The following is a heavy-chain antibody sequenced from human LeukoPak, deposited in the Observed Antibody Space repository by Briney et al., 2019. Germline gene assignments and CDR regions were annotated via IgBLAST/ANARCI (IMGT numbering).Heavy chain of an antibody. Sequence: ASVKVSCEASGYTFTSYGISWVRQAPGQGLEWMGWISGYSGNTNYVQKFQGRVTMATDTSTSTVYMELRSLRSDDTAVYYCARDLQEAARPWYYYYYYYMDVWGKGTTVTVSS. CDR2: ISGYSGNT. V-gene: IGHV1-18*01. CDR3: ARDLQEAARPWYYYYYYYMDV. J-gene: IGHJ6*03. D-gene: IGHD6-6*01. CDR1: GYTFTSYG.